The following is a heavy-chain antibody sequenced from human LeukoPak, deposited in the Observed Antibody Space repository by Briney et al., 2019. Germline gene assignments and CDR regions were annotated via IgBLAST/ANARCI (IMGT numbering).Heavy chain of an antibody. CDR3: ARRGSSSFDYYYYYMDV. CDR1: GYTFTDYY. D-gene: IGHD6-6*01. V-gene: IGHV1-2*02. Sequence: GASVKVSCKASGYTFTDYYMHWVRQAPGQGIEWMGWINPNSGGTNYAQKFQGRVTMTSDTSISTAYMELSRLRSDDTAGYYCARRGSSSFDYYYYYMDVWGKGTTVTVSS. CDR2: INPNSGGT. J-gene: IGHJ6*03.